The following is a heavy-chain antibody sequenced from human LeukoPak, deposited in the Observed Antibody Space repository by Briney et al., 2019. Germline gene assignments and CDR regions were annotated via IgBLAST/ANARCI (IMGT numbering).Heavy chain of an antibody. D-gene: IGHD3-10*01. V-gene: IGHV3-30*03. CDR1: GFTFSSYS. Sequence: GSLRLSCAASGFTFSSYSIHWVRQAPGKGLEWVAVISYDGSNKYYADSVKGRFTISRDNSKNTLYLEMNSLRTEDTAVYYCARDRRATMVRGVIYYMDVWGKGTTVTVSS. J-gene: IGHJ6*03. CDR2: ISYDGSNK. CDR3: ARDRRATMVRGVIYYMDV.